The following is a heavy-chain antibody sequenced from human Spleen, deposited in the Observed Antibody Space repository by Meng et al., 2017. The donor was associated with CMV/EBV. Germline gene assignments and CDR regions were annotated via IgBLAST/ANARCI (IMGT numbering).Heavy chain of an antibody. V-gene: IGHV3-30-3*01. D-gene: IGHD2-2*02. J-gene: IGHJ6*02. Sequence: GESLKISCAASGFTFSSYAMHWVRHAPGKGLEWVAVISYDGSNKYYADSVKGRFTISRDNSKNTLYLQMNSLRAEDTAVYYCARVEGYCSSTSCYTEEFYYYYYGMDVWGQGTTVTVSS. CDR3: ARVEGYCSSTSCYTEEFYYYYYGMDV. CDR1: GFTFSSYA. CDR2: ISYDGSNK.